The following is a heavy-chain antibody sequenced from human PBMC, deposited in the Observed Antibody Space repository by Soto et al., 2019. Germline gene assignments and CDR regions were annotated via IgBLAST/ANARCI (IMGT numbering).Heavy chain of an antibody. CDR2: IIPIFGTA. CDR3: ARTITIFGVAPGGLPSWFDP. D-gene: IGHD3-3*01. Sequence: ASVKGSCKASGGTLSSYAISWVRQAPGQGLEWMGGIIPIFGTANYAQKFQGRVTITADESTSTAYMELSSLRSEDTAVYYCARTITIFGVAPGGLPSWFDPWGQGTLVTVSS. V-gene: IGHV1-69*13. J-gene: IGHJ5*02. CDR1: GGTLSSYA.